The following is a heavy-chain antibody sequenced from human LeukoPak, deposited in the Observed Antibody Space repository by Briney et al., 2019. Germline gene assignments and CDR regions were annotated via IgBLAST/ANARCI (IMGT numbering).Heavy chain of an antibody. CDR3: ARVDGSGSYYGT. Sequence: GGSLRLSCAASGSTFSSYSMNWVRQAPGKGLEWVSSISSSSSYIYYADSVKGRFTISRDNAKNSLYLQMNSLRAEDTAVYYCARVDGSGSYYGTWGQGTLVTVSS. CDR1: GSTFSSYS. CDR2: ISSSSSYI. D-gene: IGHD1-26*01. J-gene: IGHJ5*02. V-gene: IGHV3-21*01.